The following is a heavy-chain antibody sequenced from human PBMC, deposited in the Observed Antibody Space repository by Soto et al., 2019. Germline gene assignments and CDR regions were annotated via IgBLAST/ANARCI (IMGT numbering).Heavy chain of an antibody. V-gene: IGHV3-33*01. CDR2: IWFDGSDK. Sequence: QVQLVESGGGVVQPGRSLRLSCAASGFTFSSYGMHWVRQAPGKGLEWVALIWFDGSDKYYTESVKGRFTISRDNSKSTLYLQMNSLRADDTAVYYCARLYCSASSCYSVGAFDIRGQGTMVTVSS. D-gene: IGHD2-15*01. CDR3: ARLYCSASSCYSVGAFDI. J-gene: IGHJ3*02. CDR1: GFTFSSYG.